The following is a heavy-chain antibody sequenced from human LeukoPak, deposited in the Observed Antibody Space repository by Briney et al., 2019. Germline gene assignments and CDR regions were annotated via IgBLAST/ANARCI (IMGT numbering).Heavy chain of an antibody. CDR1: GYTFTSYA. Sequence: GASVKVSCKASGYTFTSYAMHWVRQAPGQRLEWMGWINAGNGNTKYSQKFQGRVTITRDTSASTAYMELSSLRSEDTAVYYCARDSTPNDSSGYFHDYWGQGTLVTVSS. CDR2: INAGNGNT. D-gene: IGHD3-22*01. V-gene: IGHV1-3*01. CDR3: ARDSTPNDSSGYFHDY. J-gene: IGHJ4*02.